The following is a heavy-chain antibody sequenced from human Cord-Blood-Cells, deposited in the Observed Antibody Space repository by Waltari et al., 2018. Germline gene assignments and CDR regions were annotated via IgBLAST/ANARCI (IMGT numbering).Heavy chain of an antibody. V-gene: IGHV4-39*01. CDR3: ARRDIVGATDY. J-gene: IGHJ4*02. Sequence: QLQLQESGPGLVKPSETLSLTCTVSGGSISSSSYYWGWIRQPPGKGLKWIGSIYYSGSTYYNPSLKSRVTISVDTSKNQFSLKLSSVTAADTAVYYCARRDIVGATDYWGQGTLVTVSS. D-gene: IGHD1-26*01. CDR1: GGSISSSSYY. CDR2: IYYSGST.